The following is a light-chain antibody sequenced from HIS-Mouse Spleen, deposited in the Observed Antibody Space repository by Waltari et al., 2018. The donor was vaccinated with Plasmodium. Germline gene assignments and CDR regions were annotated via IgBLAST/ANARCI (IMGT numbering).Light chain of an antibody. CDR3: QQDNSYGT. CDR1: QSISSW. Sequence: DIQMTQSPSTLSASVGDRVTITCRASQSISSWLSWYQQKPGKAPKLLIYTAYSLESGVPSRFSGSGAGTEFNLTISSLQPDDFATYYCQQDNSYGTFGQGTKVEIK. V-gene: IGKV1-5*03. J-gene: IGKJ1*01. CDR2: TAY.